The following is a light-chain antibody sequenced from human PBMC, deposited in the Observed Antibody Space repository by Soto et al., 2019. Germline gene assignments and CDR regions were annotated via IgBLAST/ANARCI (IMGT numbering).Light chain of an antibody. J-gene: IGKJ4*01. CDR2: GAS. CDR3: QQYNNLPT. CDR1: QSVSSN. V-gene: IGKV3-15*01. Sequence: EVVMTQSPATLSVSPGERATLSCRASQSVSSNLAWYQQKPGQAPRLLIYGASTRATGIPARFSGSGSGTEFTLTISSLQSEDCAVYYCQQYNNLPTFGGGTKVDIK.